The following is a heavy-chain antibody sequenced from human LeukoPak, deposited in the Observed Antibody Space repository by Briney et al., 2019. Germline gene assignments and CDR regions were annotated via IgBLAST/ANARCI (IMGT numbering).Heavy chain of an antibody. J-gene: IGHJ4*02. D-gene: IGHD3-22*01. CDR1: GGSISSSSYY. CDR3: ATAEYYYDSSGYFNY. Sequence: SETLSLTCTVSGGSISSSSYYRGWIRQPPGKGLEWIGSIYYSGSTYYNPSLKSRVTISGDTSKNQFSLKLSSVTAADTAVYYCATAEYYYDSSGYFNYWGQGTLVTVSS. CDR2: IYYSGST. V-gene: IGHV4-39*07.